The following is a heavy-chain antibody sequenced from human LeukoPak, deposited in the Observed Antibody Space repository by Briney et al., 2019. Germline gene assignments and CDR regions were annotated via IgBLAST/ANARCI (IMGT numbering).Heavy chain of an antibody. J-gene: IGHJ4*02. CDR2: ISSSGGST. CDR3: AKDPYGYNSYYFDY. CDR1: GXTFSSYA. V-gene: IGHV3-23*01. Sequence: AGGSLRLSWAASGXTFSSYAVSWVRQAPGKGLEWVSAISSSGGSTYYADSVKGRFTISRDNSKNTLYLQMNSLRVEDTAVYYCAKDPYGYNSYYFDYWGQGTLGTVSS. D-gene: IGHD5-24*01.